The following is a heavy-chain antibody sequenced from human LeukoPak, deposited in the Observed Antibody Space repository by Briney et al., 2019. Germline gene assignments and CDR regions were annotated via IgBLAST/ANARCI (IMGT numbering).Heavy chain of an antibody. CDR2: IFTSGTT. CDR1: GGSISSSY. CDR3: ARSLRSITIFGVVTSFDY. Sequence: PSETLSLTCTVSGGSISSSYWGWIRQPAGKGLEWIGLIFTSGTTTYNPSLKSRVTMSVDTSKNQFSLKLSSVTAADTAVYYCARSLRSITIFGVVTSFDYWGQGTLVTVSS. D-gene: IGHD3-3*01. V-gene: IGHV4-4*07. J-gene: IGHJ4*02.